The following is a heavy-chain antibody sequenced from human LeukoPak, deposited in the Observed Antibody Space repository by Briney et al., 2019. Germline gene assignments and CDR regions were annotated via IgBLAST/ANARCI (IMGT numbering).Heavy chain of an antibody. Sequence: ASVKVSCKASGYTFTGYYMHWVRQAPGQGLEWMGRINPNSGGTNYAQKFQGRVTMTRDTSISTAYMELSRLRSDDTAVYYCAGGEGYYDILTEDYWGQGTLVTVSS. V-gene: IGHV1-2*06. CDR2: INPNSGGT. J-gene: IGHJ4*02. CDR1: GYTFTGYY. CDR3: AGGEGYYDILTEDY. D-gene: IGHD3-9*01.